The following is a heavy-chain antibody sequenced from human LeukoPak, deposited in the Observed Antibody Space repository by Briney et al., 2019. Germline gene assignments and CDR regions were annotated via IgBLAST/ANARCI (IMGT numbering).Heavy chain of an antibody. Sequence: GGSLRLSCAASGFTFSSYWMSWVRQAPGKGLEWVANIKQDGSEKYYVDSVKGRFTISRDNAKNSLYLQMSSLRAEDTAVYYCARVPQYYDFWSGYSFGGQGTLVTVSS. J-gene: IGHJ4*02. CDR3: ARVPQYYDFWSGYSF. V-gene: IGHV3-7*01. CDR2: IKQDGSEK. D-gene: IGHD3-3*01. CDR1: GFTFSSYW.